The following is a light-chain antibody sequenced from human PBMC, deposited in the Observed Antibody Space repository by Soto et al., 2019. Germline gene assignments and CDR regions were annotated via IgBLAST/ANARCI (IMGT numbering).Light chain of an antibody. CDR1: SADVGIYNR. J-gene: IGLJ1*01. Sequence: QSALTQPPSVSGSPGQSVTISCTGTSADVGIYNRVAWYQQPPGTSPKLVICDVSNRPSGVPDRFSGSKSGSTASLTISGLQAEDEADYYCSSYTTSNTYVFGPGTKVTVL. CDR3: SSYTTSNTYV. V-gene: IGLV2-18*02. CDR2: DVS.